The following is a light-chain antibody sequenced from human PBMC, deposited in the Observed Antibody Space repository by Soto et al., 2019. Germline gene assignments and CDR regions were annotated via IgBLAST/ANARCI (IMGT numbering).Light chain of an antibody. CDR2: GAS. CDR1: QTVSRSA. V-gene: IGKV3-20*01. J-gene: IGKJ4*01. CDR3: QQYGNSPFT. Sequence: EIVLTQSPGTLSLSPGERATLSCRASQTVSRSALAWYQQKPGQAPRLLIYGASNRATDIPDRFSGSGSGTDFTLTISRLEPEDFEVYYCQQYGNSPFTFGGGTKVDIK.